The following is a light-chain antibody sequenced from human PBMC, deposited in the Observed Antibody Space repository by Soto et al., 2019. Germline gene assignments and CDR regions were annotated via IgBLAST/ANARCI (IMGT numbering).Light chain of an antibody. CDR1: KGISNN. Sequence: DIQMTQSPSSLSASVGDSVTITCRASKGISNNLAWYQQKPGKVHHLLIYVASSLQSGVPSRFSGSGSGTDFTLTISSLQPEDAASYYCQNYDSAPFTFGPGTKVALK. CDR3: QNYDSAPFT. J-gene: IGKJ3*01. CDR2: VAS. V-gene: IGKV1-27*01.